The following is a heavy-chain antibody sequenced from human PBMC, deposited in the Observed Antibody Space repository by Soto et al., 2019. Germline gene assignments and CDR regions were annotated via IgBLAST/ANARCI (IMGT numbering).Heavy chain of an antibody. J-gene: IGHJ6*02. Sequence: SETLSLTCTVSGGSISSGGYYWSWIRQHPGKGLEWIGYIYYSGSTYYNPSLKSRVTISVDTSKNQFSLKLSSVTAADTAVYYCASATPEWFGEPYGMDVWGQGTTVTVSS. CDR2: IYYSGST. CDR3: ASATPEWFGEPYGMDV. V-gene: IGHV4-31*03. D-gene: IGHD3-10*01. CDR1: GGSISSGGYY.